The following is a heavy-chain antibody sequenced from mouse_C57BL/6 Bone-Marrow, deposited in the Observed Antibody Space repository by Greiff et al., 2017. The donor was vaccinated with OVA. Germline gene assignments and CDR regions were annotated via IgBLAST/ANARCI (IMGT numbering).Heavy chain of an antibody. CDR1: GFTFSDYG. J-gene: IGHJ1*03. CDR3: ARRGNYGSSYGYFDV. V-gene: IGHV5-15*01. CDR2: ISNLAYSI. D-gene: IGHD1-1*01. Sequence: EVKLVESGGGLVQPGGSLKLSCAASGFTFSDYGMAWVRQAPRKGPEWVAFISNLAYSIYYADTVTGRFTISRENAKNTLYLEMSSLRSEDTAMYYCARRGNYGSSYGYFDVWGTGTTVTVSS.